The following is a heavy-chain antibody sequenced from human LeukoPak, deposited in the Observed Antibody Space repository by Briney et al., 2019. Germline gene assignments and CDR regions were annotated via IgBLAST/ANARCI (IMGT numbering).Heavy chain of an antibody. CDR1: GHSFTSYW. CDR3: ARLSGSYYTAFDI. V-gene: IGHV5-51*01. CDR2: IYPGDSDT. Sequence: GESLKISCKGSGHSFTSYWIGWVRQMPGKGLEWMGLIYPGDSDTRYRPSFQGQVTISVDKSISTAYLQWSSLKASDTAMYYCARLSGSYYTAFDIWGQGTMVTVSS. D-gene: IGHD1-26*01. J-gene: IGHJ3*02.